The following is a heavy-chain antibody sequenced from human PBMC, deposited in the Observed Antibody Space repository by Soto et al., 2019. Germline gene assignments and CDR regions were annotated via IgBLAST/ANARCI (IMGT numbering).Heavy chain of an antibody. CDR3: ARGSIRFLEWLSYPPSFDY. CDR2: IYYSGST. Sequence: SETLSLTCTVSGGSISSSSYYWGWIRQPPGKGLEWIGSIYYSGSTYYNPSLKSRVTISVDTSKNQFSLKLSSVTAADTAVYYCARGSIRFLEWLSYPPSFDYWGQGTLVTVSS. D-gene: IGHD3-3*01. J-gene: IGHJ4*02. CDR1: GGSISSSSYY. V-gene: IGHV4-39*01.